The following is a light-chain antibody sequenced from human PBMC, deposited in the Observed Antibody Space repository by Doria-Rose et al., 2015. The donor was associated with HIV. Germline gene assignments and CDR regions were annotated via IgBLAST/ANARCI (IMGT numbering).Light chain of an antibody. Sequence: DIQVTQSPESLGMSLGERATLNCKSNQSLLYTSKNYLAWYQQKPGRPPKLLIYWASTRQSGVPARFSGSGSGTDFTLTISSLEAEDVAVYYCQQYYDTPSFGPGTTMDIK. J-gene: IGKJ3*01. CDR1: QSLLYTSKNY. CDR3: QQYYDTPS. CDR2: WAS. V-gene: IGKV4-1*01.